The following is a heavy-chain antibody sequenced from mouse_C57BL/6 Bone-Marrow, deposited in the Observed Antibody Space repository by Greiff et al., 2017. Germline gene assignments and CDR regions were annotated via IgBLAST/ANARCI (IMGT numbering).Heavy chain of an antibody. CDR2: INPNYGTT. J-gene: IGHJ2*01. Sequence: LVESGPELVKPGASVKISCKASGYSFTDYNMNWVKQSNGKSLEWIGVINPNYGTTSYNQKFKGKATLTVDQSSSTAYMQLNSLTSEDSAVYYCASPHYYGSSFYFDYWGQGTTLTVSS. V-gene: IGHV1-39*01. CDR3: ASPHYYGSSFYFDY. D-gene: IGHD1-1*01. CDR1: GYSFTDYN.